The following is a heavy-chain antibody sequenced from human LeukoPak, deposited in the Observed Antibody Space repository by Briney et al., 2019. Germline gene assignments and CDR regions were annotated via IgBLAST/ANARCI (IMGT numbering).Heavy chain of an antibody. D-gene: IGHD5-12*01. V-gene: IGHV3-21*01. CDR3: ARDPERWLRMGYFDY. Sequence: GGSLRLSRAASGFTFSTSAMNWVRQVPGKGLEWVSSINSVSSHIYYAASVRGRFTISRDNARNSVYLQMNSLRGEDTAVYYCARDPERWLRMGYFDYWGQGTLVTVSS. CDR2: INSVSSHI. J-gene: IGHJ4*02. CDR1: GFTFSTSA.